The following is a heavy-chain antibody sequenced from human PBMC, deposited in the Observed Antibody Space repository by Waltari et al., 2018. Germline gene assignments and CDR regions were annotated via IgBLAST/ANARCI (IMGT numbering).Heavy chain of an antibody. Sequence: QLQLQESGPGLVKPSETLSLTCTVSGGSISSSSYYWGWIRQPPGKGLEWIGSIYDSGSTYYNPSLKSRVTISVDTSKNQFSLRLNSVSAADTAGYYCAGIVAAGTVFNYWGQGTLVTVSS. CDR3: AGIVAAGTVFNY. V-gene: IGHV4-39*01. D-gene: IGHD6-13*01. CDR1: GGSISSSSYY. J-gene: IGHJ4*02. CDR2: IYDSGST.